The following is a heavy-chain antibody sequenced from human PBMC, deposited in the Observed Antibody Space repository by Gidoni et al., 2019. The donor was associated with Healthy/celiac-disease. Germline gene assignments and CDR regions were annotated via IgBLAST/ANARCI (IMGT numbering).Heavy chain of an antibody. CDR3: ARDRLQEGWFDP. Sequence: QVQLVQSGAEVKKPGASVKVSCKASGYTFTGYYMHWVRQAPGQGLEWMGWINPNSGGTNYAQKLQGRVTMTRDTSISTAYMELSRLRSDDTAVYYCARDRLQEGWFDPWGQGTLVTVSS. CDR2: INPNSGGT. J-gene: IGHJ5*02. CDR1: GYTFTGYY. V-gene: IGHV1-2*02. D-gene: IGHD4-4*01.